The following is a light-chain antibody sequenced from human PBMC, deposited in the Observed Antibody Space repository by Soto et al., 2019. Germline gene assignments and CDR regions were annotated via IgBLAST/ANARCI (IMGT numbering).Light chain of an antibody. J-gene: IGLJ1*01. V-gene: IGLV2-14*01. Sequence: QSVLTQPASVSGSPGQSITIACTGTSCDVGGYNYVSWYQQHPGKAPKLMIYDVSNRPSGVSNRFSGSKSGNTATLTISGLQAEDEAXYYCSSYTSSSTYVFGTGTKVTVL. CDR2: DVS. CDR3: SSYTSSSTYV. CDR1: SCDVGGYNY.